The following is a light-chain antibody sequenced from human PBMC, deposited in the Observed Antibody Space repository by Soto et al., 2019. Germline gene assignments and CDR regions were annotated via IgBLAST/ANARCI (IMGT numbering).Light chain of an antibody. CDR1: SSDVGAYDY. Sequence: QSALTQPASVSGSPGQSIAISCTGTSSDVGAYDYVSWYQQHPGKAPKLMIYDVKYRPSGVSNRFSGSKSGNTASLTISGLQAEGEADYYCSSYTSSSSVIFGGGTKLTVL. J-gene: IGLJ2*01. CDR2: DVK. V-gene: IGLV2-14*01. CDR3: SSYTSSSSVI.